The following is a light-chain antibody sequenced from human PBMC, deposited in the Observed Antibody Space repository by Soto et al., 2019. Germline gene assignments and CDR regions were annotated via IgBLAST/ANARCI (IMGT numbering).Light chain of an antibody. Sequence: DIQMTQSPSSLSASVGDRVTITCRASQSISTYLNWYQQKSGKAPKLLIYAASSLQSGGPSRFSGSGSGTDFTPTISSLQPEDSATYYCQQSHSTPWTFGQGTKVEIK. J-gene: IGKJ1*01. CDR3: QQSHSTPWT. CDR1: QSISTY. CDR2: AAS. V-gene: IGKV1-39*01.